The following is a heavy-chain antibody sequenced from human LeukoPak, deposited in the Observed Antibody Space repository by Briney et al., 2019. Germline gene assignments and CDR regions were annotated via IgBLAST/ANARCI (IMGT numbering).Heavy chain of an antibody. CDR2: ISAYNGNT. Sequence: ASAKDLCKASSLPLSNFGISWGRQAPGQRPEGMGWISAYNGNTNYAQNLQGRVTMTTDTSTNTAYMELRSLRSDDTAVYYCARDQDPGAFDIWGQGTMVTVSS. J-gene: IGHJ3*02. CDR3: ARDQDPGAFDI. CDR1: SLPLSNFG. V-gene: IGHV1-18*01.